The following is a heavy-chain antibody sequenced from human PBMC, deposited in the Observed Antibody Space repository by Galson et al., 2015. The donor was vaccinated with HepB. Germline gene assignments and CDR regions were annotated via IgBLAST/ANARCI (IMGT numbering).Heavy chain of an antibody. Sequence: QSGAEVKKPGESLKISCKGSGYSFTSYWIGWVRQMPGKGLEWMGIIYPGGSDTRYSPSFQGQVTISADKSISTAYLQWSSLKASDTAMYYCARFSIAVAGIQGGGMDVWGQGTTVTVSS. V-gene: IGHV5-51*03. CDR1: GYSFTSYW. D-gene: IGHD6-19*01. J-gene: IGHJ6*02. CDR3: ARFSIAVAGIQGGGMDV. CDR2: IYPGGSDT.